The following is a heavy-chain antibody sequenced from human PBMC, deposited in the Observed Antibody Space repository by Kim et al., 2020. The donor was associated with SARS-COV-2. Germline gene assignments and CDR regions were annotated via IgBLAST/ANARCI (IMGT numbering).Heavy chain of an antibody. J-gene: IGHJ4*02. Sequence: GGSLRLSCAASGFTFSSYSMNWVRQAPGKGLEWVSYISSSSSTIYYADSVKGRFTISRDNAKNSLYLQMNSLRDEDTAVYYCARDQNGWIWWSNFDYWGQGTPVPVPS. CDR2: ISSSSSTI. D-gene: IGHD3-16*01. CDR1: GFTFSSYS. V-gene: IGHV3-48*02. CDR3: ARDQNGWIWWSNFDY.